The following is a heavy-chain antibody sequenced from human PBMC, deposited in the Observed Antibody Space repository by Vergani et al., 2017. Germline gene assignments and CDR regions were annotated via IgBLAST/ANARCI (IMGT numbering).Heavy chain of an antibody. J-gene: IGHJ6*02. CDR3: ARERHIAVAGIARYGMDV. CDR1: NYPSRSFG. CDR2: ISGFSGDT. D-gene: IGHD6-19*01. Sequence: QSQLVQSGAEVRKPGASLKVSCKSFNYPSRSFGITWVRQAPGQGLEWMGWISGFSGDTNDAQKLQGTVTMTTDTSTSTAYMELRSLRSDDTAVYYCARERHIAVAGIARYGMDVWGQGTTVTVSS. V-gene: IGHV1-18*01.